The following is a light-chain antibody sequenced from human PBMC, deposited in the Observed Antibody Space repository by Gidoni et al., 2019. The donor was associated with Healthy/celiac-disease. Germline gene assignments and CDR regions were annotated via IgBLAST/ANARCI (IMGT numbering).Light chain of an antibody. Sequence: EIVLTQSPATLSLSPGERATLSCGASQRVSSSYLAWYQQKPGLAPRLLIYDASSRATGIPDRFSGSGSGTDFTLTISRLEPEDFAVYYCQQYGSLPTFGGGTKVEIK. V-gene: IGKV3D-20*01. J-gene: IGKJ4*01. CDR2: DAS. CDR1: QRVSSSY. CDR3: QQYGSLPT.